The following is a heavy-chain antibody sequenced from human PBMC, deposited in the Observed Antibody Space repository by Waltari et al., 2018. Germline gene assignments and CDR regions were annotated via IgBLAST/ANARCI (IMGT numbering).Heavy chain of an antibody. J-gene: IGHJ6*02. Sequence: EEQLVESGGGVVQPGDSLRLSCAASGFVFSSYDMHWLRQTVGKGLEWVSAIGTPGDTYYSGSVKGRFTISRENARNSLYLQMDSLTAGDTAVYYCARAKPSGYKYWYYYDLDVWGPGTPVTVSS. CDR1: GFVFSSYD. CDR2: IGTPGDT. V-gene: IGHV3-13*01. CDR3: ARAKPSGYKYWYYYDLDV. D-gene: IGHD3-3*01.